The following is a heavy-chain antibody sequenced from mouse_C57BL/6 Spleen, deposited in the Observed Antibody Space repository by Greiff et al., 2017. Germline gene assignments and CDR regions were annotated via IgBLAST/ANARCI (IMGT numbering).Heavy chain of an antibody. CDR1: GFTFNTYA. D-gene: IGHD1-1*01. V-gene: IGHV10-3*01. Sequence: EVHLVESGGGLVQPKGSLKLSCAASGFTFNTYAMHWVRQAPGKGLEWVARIRSKSSNYATYYADSVKDRFTISRDDSQSMLYLQMNNLKTEDTAMYYCVRDPPYYYGSSYGYFDVWGTGTTVTVSS. J-gene: IGHJ1*03. CDR2: IRSKSSNYAT. CDR3: VRDPPYYYGSSYGYFDV.